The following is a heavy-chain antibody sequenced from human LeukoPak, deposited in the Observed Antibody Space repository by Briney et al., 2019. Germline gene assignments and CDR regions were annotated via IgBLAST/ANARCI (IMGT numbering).Heavy chain of an antibody. D-gene: IGHD5-18*01. V-gene: IGHV1-69*05. CDR1: GGTFSSYA. Sequence: SVKDSCKASGGTFSSYAISWVRQAPGQGLEWMGGIIPIFGTANYAQKFQGRVTITTDESTSTAYMELSSLRSEDTAVYYCARDEPGDTAMVTWGQGTLVTVSS. J-gene: IGHJ5*02. CDR3: ARDEPGDTAMVT. CDR2: IIPIFGTA.